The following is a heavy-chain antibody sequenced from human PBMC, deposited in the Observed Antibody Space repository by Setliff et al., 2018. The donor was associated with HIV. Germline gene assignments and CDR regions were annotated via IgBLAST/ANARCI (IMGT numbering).Heavy chain of an antibody. V-gene: IGHV4-31*03. CDR3: ARVALGDYEVY. Sequence: SETLSLTCTVSGGSISSGGYYWNWIRQHPGKGLEWIGYIYYSGSTYYNPSLKSRVTISVDTSKNQFSLKLSSVTAADTAVYYCARVALGDYEVYWGQGTLVTV. CDR2: IYYSGST. J-gene: IGHJ4*02. D-gene: IGHD4-17*01. CDR1: GGSISSGGYY.